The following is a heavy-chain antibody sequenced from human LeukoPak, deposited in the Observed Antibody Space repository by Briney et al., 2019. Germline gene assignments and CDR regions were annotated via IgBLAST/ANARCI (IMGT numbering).Heavy chain of an antibody. D-gene: IGHD2-2*01. J-gene: IGHJ4*02. CDR3: ARHLGYCSSSSCYFDY. CDR1: GGSISRSSYY. V-gene: IGHV4-39*01. Sequence: PSETLSLTCTVSGGSISRSSYYWGWIRQPPGKGLEWIGSISYSGSTYYTPSLKSRVTISVDTSKNQFSLKLSSVTAADTAVYYCARHLGYCSSSSCYFDYWGQGALITVSS. CDR2: ISYSGST.